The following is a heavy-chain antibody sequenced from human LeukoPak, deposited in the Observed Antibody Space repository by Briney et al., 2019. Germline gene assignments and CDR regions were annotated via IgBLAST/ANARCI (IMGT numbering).Heavy chain of an antibody. CDR3: ARDGGYCSSTSCYGGWFDP. CDR1: GFTFSSYE. CDR2: ISSSGSTI. D-gene: IGHD2-2*01. J-gene: IGHJ5*02. Sequence: PGGSLRLSCAASGFTFSSYEMNWVRQAPGKGLEWVSYISSSGSTIYYADSVKGRFTISRDNAKNSLYLQMNSLRAEDTAVYYCARDGGYCSSTSCYGGWFDPWGQGTLVTVSS. V-gene: IGHV3-48*03.